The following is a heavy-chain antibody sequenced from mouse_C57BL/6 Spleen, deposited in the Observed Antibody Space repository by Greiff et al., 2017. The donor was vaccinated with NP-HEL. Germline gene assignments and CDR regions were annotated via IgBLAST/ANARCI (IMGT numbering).Heavy chain of an antibody. J-gene: IGHJ1*03. CDR1: GYTFTSYW. D-gene: IGHD2-4*01. CDR2: INPSNGGT. V-gene: IGHV1-53*01. CDR3: ARSGTTYDYDFWYFDV. Sequence: QVQLQQSGTELVKPGASVKLSCKASGYTFTSYWMHWVKQRPGQGLEWIGNINPSNGGTNYNEKFKSKATLTVDKSSSTAYMQLSSLTSEDSAVYYCARSGTTYDYDFWYFDVWGTGTTVTVSS.